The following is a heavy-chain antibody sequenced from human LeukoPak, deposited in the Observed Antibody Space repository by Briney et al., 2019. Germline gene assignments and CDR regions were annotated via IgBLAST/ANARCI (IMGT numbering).Heavy chain of an antibody. D-gene: IGHD6-19*01. CDR3: ARSSIAVALYYYYYYMDV. J-gene: IGHJ6*03. CDR1: GFTFSTYS. V-gene: IGHV3-21*04. CDR2: ISSSSSYI. Sequence: GGSLRLSCAASGFTFSTYSMNWVRQAPGKGLEWVSSISSSSSYISYADSVKGRFTISRDNAKNSLYLQMNSLRAEDTAVYYCARSSIAVALYYYYYYMDVWGKGTTVTISS.